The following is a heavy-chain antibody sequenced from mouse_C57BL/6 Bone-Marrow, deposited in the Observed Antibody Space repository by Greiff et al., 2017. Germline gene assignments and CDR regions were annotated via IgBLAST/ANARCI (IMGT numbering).Heavy chain of an antibody. CDR3: ARGAY. CDR2: INPSNGGT. V-gene: IGHV1-53*01. CDR1: GYTFTRYW. J-gene: IGHJ3*01. Sequence: QVQLQQQSGTELVKPGASVKLSCKASGYTFTRYWMHWVKTRPGPGLEWIGNINPSNGGTNYNEKFKSKATLTVDKSSSTAYLQLSSLTSEDSAVYYGARGAYGGQGTLVTVSA.